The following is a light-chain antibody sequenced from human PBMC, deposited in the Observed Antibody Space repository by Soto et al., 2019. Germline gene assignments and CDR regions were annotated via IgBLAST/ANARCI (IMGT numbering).Light chain of an antibody. CDR3: SSYTSGRDVYV. Sequence: QSALTQPASVSGSPGQSITISCTGTSSDVGSYHYVSWFQQHLGKAPKLIIFEVSDRPSGVSTRFSGSKSGDTASLTISGLQADDEDDYYCSSYTSGRDVYVFGGGTKVTVL. CDR1: SSDVGSYHY. J-gene: IGLJ1*01. V-gene: IGLV2-14*01. CDR2: EVS.